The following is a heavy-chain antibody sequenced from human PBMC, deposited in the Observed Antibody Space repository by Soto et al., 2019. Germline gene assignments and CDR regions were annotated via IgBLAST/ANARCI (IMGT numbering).Heavy chain of an antibody. CDR1: GFTVSSNY. CDR2: IYSGGST. Sequence: PGGSLRLSCAASGFTVSSNYMSWVRQAPGKGLEWVSVIYSGGSTYYADSVEGRFTISRDNSKNTLYLQMNSLRAEDTAVYYCARGLVVPAFFAARRPLDVWGKGTTVTVSS. D-gene: IGHD2-2*01. CDR3: ARGLVVPAFFAARRPLDV. V-gene: IGHV3-66*01. J-gene: IGHJ6*04.